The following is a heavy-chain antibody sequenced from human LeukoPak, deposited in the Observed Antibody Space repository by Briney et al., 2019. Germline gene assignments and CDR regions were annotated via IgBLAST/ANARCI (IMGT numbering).Heavy chain of an antibody. CDR3: ARFIAAAVSNWFDP. J-gene: IGHJ5*02. CDR1: GGSISSGGYY. V-gene: IGHV4-31*03. D-gene: IGHD6-13*01. CDR2: IYYSGST. Sequence: PSQTLSLTCTVSGGSISSGGYYWSWIRQHPGKGLEWIGYIYYSGSTYYDPSPKSRVTISVDTSKNQFSLKLSSVTAADTAVYYCARFIAAAVSNWFDPWGQGTLVTVSS.